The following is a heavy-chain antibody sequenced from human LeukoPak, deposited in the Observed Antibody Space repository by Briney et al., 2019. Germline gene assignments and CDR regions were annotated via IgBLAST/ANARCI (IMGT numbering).Heavy chain of an antibody. D-gene: IGHD3-22*01. CDR2: INPNSGGT. CDR1: GYTFTGYY. CDR3: AREYYDSSGYYYHDAFDI. V-gene: IGHV1-2*06. Sequence: ASVKVSCKASGYTFTGYYMHWVRQTPGQGLEWMRRINPNSGGTNYAQRFQGRVTMTRDTSISTAYMELSRLRSDDTAVYYCAREYYDSSGYYYHDAFDIWGQGTMVTVSS. J-gene: IGHJ3*02.